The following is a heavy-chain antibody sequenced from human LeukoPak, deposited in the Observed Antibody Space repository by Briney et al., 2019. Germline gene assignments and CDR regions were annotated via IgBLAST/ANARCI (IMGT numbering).Heavy chain of an antibody. V-gene: IGHV3-23*01. D-gene: IGHD3-22*01. CDR2: ISGSGAST. CDR1: GFTFSSYA. Sequence: PGGSLRLSCAASGFTFSSYAMSWVRQAPGKGLEWVSAISGSGASTYYADSVKGRFTISRDNSKNTLYLQVNSLRAEDTAVYYCAKATYYYDSSGYYWRGAGDYWGQGTLVTVSS. J-gene: IGHJ4*02. CDR3: AKATYYYDSSGYYWRGAGDY.